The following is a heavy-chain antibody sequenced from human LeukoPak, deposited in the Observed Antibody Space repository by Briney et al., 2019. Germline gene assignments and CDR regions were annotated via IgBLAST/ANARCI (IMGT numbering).Heavy chain of an antibody. V-gene: IGHV1-2*02. CDR1: GYTFTGYY. Sequence: ASVKVSCKASGYTFTGYYMHWVRQAPGQGLEWMGWINPNSGGTNYAQKFQGRVIMTEDTSTDTAYMELSSLRSEDTAVYYCARGRDFWTGYYTDYDYWGQGTLVTVSS. CDR2: INPNSGGT. CDR3: ARGRDFWTGYYTDYDY. J-gene: IGHJ4*02. D-gene: IGHD3/OR15-3a*01.